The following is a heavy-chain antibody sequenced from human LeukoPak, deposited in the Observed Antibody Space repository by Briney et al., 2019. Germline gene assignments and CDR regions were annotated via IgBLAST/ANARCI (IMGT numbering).Heavy chain of an antibody. V-gene: IGHV3-74*01. CDR3: TRDWTARSNAFDI. CDR1: GFTFSSHY. CDR2: INSDGSST. Sequence: PGGSLRHSCAASGFTFSSHYMHWVRQAPGKGLVWVSRINSDGSSTNYADSVKGRFTISRDNAKNTLFLQMNSLRAEDTAVYYCTRDWTARSNAFDIWGQGTMVTVSS. J-gene: IGHJ3*02. D-gene: IGHD3/OR15-3a*01.